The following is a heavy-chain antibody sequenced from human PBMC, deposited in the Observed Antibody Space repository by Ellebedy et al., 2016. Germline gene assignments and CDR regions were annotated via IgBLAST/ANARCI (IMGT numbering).Heavy chain of an antibody. CDR2: IFWDGDK. Sequence: SGPTLVKPTQTLTLTCTCSGFSVNSDGVGVVWIRQPPRKAPEWLALIFWDGDKRFSPSLKNRLTITKDTSKNQVVLTLTNMDPVDTATYYCAHALRRPDCSGGNCYHFDYWGQGALVTVSS. V-gene: IGHV2-5*02. D-gene: IGHD2-15*01. CDR3: AHALRRPDCSGGNCYHFDY. J-gene: IGHJ4*02. CDR1: GFSVNSDGVG.